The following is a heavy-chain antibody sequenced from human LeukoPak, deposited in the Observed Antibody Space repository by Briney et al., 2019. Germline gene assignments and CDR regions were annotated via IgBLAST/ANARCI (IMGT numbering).Heavy chain of an antibody. CDR1: GGSISSGGYY. CDR2: IYHSGST. CDR3: ARDGEVVGVPAAIPFGY. V-gene: IGHV4-30-2*01. D-gene: IGHD2-2*01. J-gene: IGHJ4*02. Sequence: SETLSLTFTVSGGSISSGGYYWSWIRQPPGKGLEWIGYIYHSGSTYYNPSLKSRVTISVDRSKNQFSLKLSSVTAADTAVYYCARDGEVVGVPAAIPFGYWGQGTLVTVSS.